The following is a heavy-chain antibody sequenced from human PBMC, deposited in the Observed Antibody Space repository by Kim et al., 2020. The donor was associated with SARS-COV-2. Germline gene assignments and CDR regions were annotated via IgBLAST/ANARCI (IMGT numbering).Heavy chain of an antibody. CDR3: ARGVDCSGGSCYSADAFDI. J-gene: IGHJ3*02. V-gene: IGHV3-33*01. Sequence: GGSLRLSCAASGFTFSSYGMHWVRQAPGKGLEWVAVIWYDGSNKYYADSVKGRFTISRDNSKNTLYLQMNSLRAEDTAVYYCARGVDCSGGSCYSADAFDIWGQGTMVTVSS. CDR2: IWYDGSNK. D-gene: IGHD2-15*01. CDR1: GFTFSSYG.